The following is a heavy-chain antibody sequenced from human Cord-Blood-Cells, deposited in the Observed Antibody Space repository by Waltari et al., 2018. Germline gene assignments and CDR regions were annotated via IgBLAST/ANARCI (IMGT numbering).Heavy chain of an antibody. CDR2: IRSKANSEAT. J-gene: IGHJ4*02. D-gene: IGHD6-6*01. V-gene: IGHV3-73*02. CDR1: GFTFSGSA. Sequence: EVQLVESGGGLVQPGGSLKLSCAASGFTFSGSAMNWVGQPSGKGLEWVGRIRSKANSEATAYAASVKGRFTISRDDSKNTAYLQMNSLKTEDTAVYYCTHSPVSSSSAYWGQGTLVTVSS. CDR3: THSPVSSSSAY.